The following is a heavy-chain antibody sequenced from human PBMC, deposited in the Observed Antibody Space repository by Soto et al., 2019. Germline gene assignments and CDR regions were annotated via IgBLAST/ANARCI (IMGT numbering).Heavy chain of an antibody. V-gene: IGHV5-51*01. D-gene: IGHD3-9*01. Sequence: GESLKISCKGSGYSFTSYWIGWVRQMPGKGLEWMGIIYPGDSDTRYSPSFQGQVTISADKSISTAYLQWSSLKASDTAMYYCARHGGETTVLRYFDWLLPIDYWGQGTLVTVSS. CDR3: ARHGGETTVLRYFDWLLPIDY. CDR1: GYSFTSYW. J-gene: IGHJ4*02. CDR2: IYPGDSDT.